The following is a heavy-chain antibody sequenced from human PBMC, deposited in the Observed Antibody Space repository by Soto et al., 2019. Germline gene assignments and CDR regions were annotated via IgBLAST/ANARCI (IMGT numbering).Heavy chain of an antibody. CDR1: GYTFTSYT. CDR2: INAGNGRE. J-gene: IGHJ4*02. Sequence: QVQLEQSGAEVKKPGASVKVSCKTSGYTFTSYTLHWVRQAPGQGLEWMGWINAGNGREKYSQRFQDRVSLSTDKPATPAYMELRGPRSEDTAMYFCARGGGWVGEASFDSWGQGTLVTVSS. CDR3: ARGGGWVGEASFDS. V-gene: IGHV1-3*01. D-gene: IGHD3-10*01.